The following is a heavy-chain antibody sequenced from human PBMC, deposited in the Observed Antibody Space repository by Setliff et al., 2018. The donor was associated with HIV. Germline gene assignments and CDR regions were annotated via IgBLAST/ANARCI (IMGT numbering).Heavy chain of an antibody. CDR1: GGSINNDIYF. CDR2: IYYSGNT. D-gene: IGHD1-26*01. Sequence: PSETLSLTCSVSGGSINNDIYFWTWIRQHPGKGLEWIGYIYYSGNTYYHPSLKSRFTISVDTSKNQFSLKLSSVTAADTAIYYCARLRDMEWELIGLDYWGRGTLVTVSS. CDR3: ARLRDMEWELIGLDY. J-gene: IGHJ4*02. V-gene: IGHV4-30-4*02.